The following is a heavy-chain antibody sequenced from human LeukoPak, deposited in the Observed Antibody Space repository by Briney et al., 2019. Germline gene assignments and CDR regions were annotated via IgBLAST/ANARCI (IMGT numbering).Heavy chain of an antibody. CDR3: ASDRHSSVVVAATGDY. CDR2: IIPILGIA. V-gene: IGHV1-69*04. D-gene: IGHD2-15*01. J-gene: IGHJ4*02. CDR1: GGTFSSYA. Sequence: SVKVSCKASGGTFSSYAISWVRQAPGQGLEWMGRIIPILGIANYAQKFQGRVTITADKSTSTAYMELSSLRSEDTAVYYCASDRHSSVVVAATGDYWGQGTLVTVSS.